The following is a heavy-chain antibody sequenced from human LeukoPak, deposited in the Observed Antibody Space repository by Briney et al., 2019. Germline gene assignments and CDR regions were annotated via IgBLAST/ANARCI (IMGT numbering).Heavy chain of an antibody. D-gene: IGHD6-13*01. V-gene: IGHV3-21*01. CDR1: GFTFSSHS. J-gene: IGHJ3*02. CDR2: ISSSSSYI. Sequence: GGSLRLSCAASGFTFSSHSMNWVRQAPGKGLEGVSSISSSSSYIYYADSVKGRFTISRDNAKNSLYLQMNSLRAEDTAVYYCARGDYSSRSNAFDIWGQGTMVTVSS. CDR3: ARGDYSSRSNAFDI.